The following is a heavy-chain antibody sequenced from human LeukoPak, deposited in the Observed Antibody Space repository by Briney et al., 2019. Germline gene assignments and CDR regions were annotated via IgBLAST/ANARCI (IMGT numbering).Heavy chain of an antibody. J-gene: IGHJ3*02. CDR3: ARRWGGYCSIGSCSGAFDI. D-gene: IGHD2-15*01. Sequence: SETLSLTCAVSGYSISSGYYWGWIRQHPGKGLEWIRNIYHSGSTYYNPSLKSRVTISIVESKNQFSLKLSSVTAADTAVYYCARRWGGYCSIGSCSGAFDIWGQGTTITVSS. V-gene: IGHV4-38-2*01. CDR2: IYHSGST. CDR1: GYSISSGYY.